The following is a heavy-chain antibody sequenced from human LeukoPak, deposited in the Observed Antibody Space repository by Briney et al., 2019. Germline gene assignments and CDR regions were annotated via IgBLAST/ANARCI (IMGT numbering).Heavy chain of an antibody. J-gene: IGHJ5*02. D-gene: IGHD6-19*01. CDR1: NGSISTTY. CDR2: IHYSGNT. Sequence: TSETLSLTCRVSNGSISTTYWSWIRQPPGKGLEWIGNIHYSGNTNYNSSLKSRVTISVDTSKNQFSLKMISVTTADTAVYFCARGGWFHDRWGQGTLVTVSS. V-gene: IGHV4-59*01. CDR3: ARGGWFHDR.